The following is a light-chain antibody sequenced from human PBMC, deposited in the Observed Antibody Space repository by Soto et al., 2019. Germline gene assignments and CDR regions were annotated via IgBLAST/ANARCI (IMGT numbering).Light chain of an antibody. CDR3: QQYGSSVQT. V-gene: IGKV3-11*01. Sequence: EIVLTQSPATLSLSPGERATLSCRASQSVSSYLAWYQQKPGQAPRLLIYDASNRATGIPARFSGSGSGTDFTLTISRLEPEDFAVYYCQQYGSSVQTFGQGTKV. CDR2: DAS. J-gene: IGKJ1*01. CDR1: QSVSSY.